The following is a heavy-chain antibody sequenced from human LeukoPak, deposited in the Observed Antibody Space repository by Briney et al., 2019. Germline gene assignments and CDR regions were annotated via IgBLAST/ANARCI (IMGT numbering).Heavy chain of an antibody. CDR3: ATSCGNSYGCYFDY. J-gene: IGHJ4*02. CDR2: IYYSGST. Sequence: SETLSLTCTVSGASISSYYWSWIRQPPEKGLEWIGYIYYSGSTNYNPSLKSRVTISVDTSKSQFSLRLSSVTAADTAIYYCATSCGNSYGCYFDYWGQGTLVTVSS. D-gene: IGHD5-18*01. V-gene: IGHV4-59*08. CDR1: GASISSYY.